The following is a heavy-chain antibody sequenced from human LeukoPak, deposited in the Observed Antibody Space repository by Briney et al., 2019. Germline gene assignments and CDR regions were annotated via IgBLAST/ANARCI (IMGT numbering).Heavy chain of an antibody. V-gene: IGHV1-2*02. CDR3: ARGKDPYSSSWYWFDP. CDR2: INPNSGGT. Sequence: GASVKVSCKASGYTFTGYYMHWVRQAPGQGLEWMGWINPNSGGTNYAQKFQGRVTMTRGTSISTAYMELSRLRSDDTAVYYCARGKDPYSSSWYWFDPWGQGTLVTVSS. D-gene: IGHD6-13*01. J-gene: IGHJ5*02. CDR1: GYTFTGYY.